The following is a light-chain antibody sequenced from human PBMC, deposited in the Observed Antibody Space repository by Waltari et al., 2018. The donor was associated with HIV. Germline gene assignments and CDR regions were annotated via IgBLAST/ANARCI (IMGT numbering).Light chain of an antibody. CDR3: STWDDSLKDVL. CDR2: RDN. V-gene: IGLV1-47*01. CDR1: SSNVRRNA. Sequence: QSALTQPPSASGTPGQRVTISCSGSSSNVRRNAVYWYQKFPGSAPQLVIYRDNQRPPGVSDRFSGSKSGAAASLAISGLRSEDEADFYCSTWDDSLKDVLFGGGTKLTVL. J-gene: IGLJ2*01.